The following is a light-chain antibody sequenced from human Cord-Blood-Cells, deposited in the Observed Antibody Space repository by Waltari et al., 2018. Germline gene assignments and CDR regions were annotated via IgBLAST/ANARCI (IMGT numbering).Light chain of an antibody. CDR2: AAS. J-gene: IGKJ1*01. CDR3: QQSYSTPQT. V-gene: IGKV1-39*01. CDR1: QSISSY. Sequence: DIQMTQSPSSLSASVGDRVTITCRSSQSISSYLNLYQQKPGKAPKLLIYAASSLQSGVPSRFSCSGSGTDFTLTSSSLQPEEFSTYYFQQSYSTPQTFGQGTKVEIK.